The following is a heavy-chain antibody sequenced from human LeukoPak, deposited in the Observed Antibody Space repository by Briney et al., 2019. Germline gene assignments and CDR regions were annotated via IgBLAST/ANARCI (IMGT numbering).Heavy chain of an antibody. CDR1: GDSVSSTSVA. V-gene: IGHV6-1*01. J-gene: IGHJ4*02. D-gene: IGHD2-21*01. CDR2: TFYTSKFYN. Sequence: SQTLSLTCAISGDSVSSTSVAWNWIRQSPSRGLEWLGRTFYTSKFYNEYAVSVKSRITINPDTSKNQFSLQLNSVTPEDTAVYYCARGVIATGFDFWGQGTQVAVSS. CDR3: ARGVIATGFDF.